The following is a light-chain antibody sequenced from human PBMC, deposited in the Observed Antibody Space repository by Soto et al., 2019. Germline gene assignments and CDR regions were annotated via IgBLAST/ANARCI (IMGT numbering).Light chain of an antibody. CDR2: GAS. Sequence: EIVMTQSPATLSVSPGERATLSCRASQSVSSNLAWYQQKPGQAPRLLIYGASTRATGIPARFSGSGSGTEFTLTISSLQSEDFAVYYCQQYNNWPLPKWTFGQGTKVDSK. J-gene: IGKJ1*01. CDR1: QSVSSN. V-gene: IGKV3-15*01. CDR3: QQYNNWPLPKWT.